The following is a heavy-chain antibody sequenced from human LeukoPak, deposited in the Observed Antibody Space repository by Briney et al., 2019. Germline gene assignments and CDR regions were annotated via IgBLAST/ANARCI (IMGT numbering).Heavy chain of an antibody. D-gene: IGHD2-8*01. CDR3: ASGPRMGDFDY. V-gene: IGHV1-46*01. CDR1: GYTFTSYY. Sequence: ASVMVSCKASGYTFTSYYMHWVRQAPGQGLEWMGIINPSGGSTSYAQKFQGRVTMTRDTSTSTVYMELSSLRSEDTAVYYCASGPRMGDFDYWGQGTLVTVSS. J-gene: IGHJ4*02. CDR2: INPSGGST.